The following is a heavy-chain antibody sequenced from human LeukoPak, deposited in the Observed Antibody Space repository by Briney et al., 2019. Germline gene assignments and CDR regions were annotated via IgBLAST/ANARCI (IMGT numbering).Heavy chain of an antibody. D-gene: IGHD6-19*01. Sequence: SETLSLTCTVSGVSISSHCWSWIRQPPRKGLEWIGGSTNHNPSLNSRVTISVDTSKNQFSLKLRSVTAADTAVYYCARDSATVAGLGHWFDPWGQGTLVTVSS. V-gene: IGHV4-59*11. CDR2: GST. J-gene: IGHJ5*02. CDR3: ARDSATVAGLGHWFDP. CDR1: GVSISSHC.